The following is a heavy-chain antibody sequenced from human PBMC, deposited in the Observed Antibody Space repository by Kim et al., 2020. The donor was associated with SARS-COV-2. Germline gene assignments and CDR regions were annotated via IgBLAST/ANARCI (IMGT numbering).Heavy chain of an antibody. CDR3: ARSNYGLRGVIEY. J-gene: IGHJ4*02. Sequence: YSPSFQGQVTISADKSISTACLQWSSLKASDTAMYYCARSNYGLRGVIEYWGQGTLVTVSS. D-gene: IGHD3-10*01. V-gene: IGHV5-51*01.